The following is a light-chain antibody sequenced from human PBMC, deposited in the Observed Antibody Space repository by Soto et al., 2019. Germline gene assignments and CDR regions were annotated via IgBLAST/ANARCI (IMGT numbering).Light chain of an antibody. CDR1: QSISSW. Sequence: DIQMTQSPSTLSASVGDRVTITCRASQSISSWLAWYQQKPGKAPKLLIYRASNLQSGVPSRFSGSESGTGFTLTISSLQPDDLGTYYCQQYSSYSLYTFGQGTKLEI. CDR3: QQYSSYSLYT. CDR2: RAS. J-gene: IGKJ2*01. V-gene: IGKV1-5*03.